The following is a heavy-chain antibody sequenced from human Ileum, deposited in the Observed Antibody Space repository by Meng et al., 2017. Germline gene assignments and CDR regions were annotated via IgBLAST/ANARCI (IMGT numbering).Heavy chain of an antibody. CDR3: ARLSIALGGYFDY. D-gene: IGHD6-6*01. Sequence: LRLSCTVSGGSISSGGYYWSWIRQHPGKGLEWIGYIYYSGSTYYNPSLKSLVTISVDTSKNQFSLKLSSVTAADTAVYYCARLSIALGGYFDYWGQGTLVTVSS. CDR2: IYYSGST. J-gene: IGHJ4*02. V-gene: IGHV4-31*01. CDR1: GGSISSGGYY.